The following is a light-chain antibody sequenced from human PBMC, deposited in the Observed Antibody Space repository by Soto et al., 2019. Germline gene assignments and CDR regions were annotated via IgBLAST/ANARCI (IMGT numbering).Light chain of an antibody. V-gene: IGLV1-40*01. CDR2: GNS. J-gene: IGLJ2*01. CDR1: SSNIGAGYD. Sequence: QSVLTQPPSVSGAPGQRVTISCTGSSSNIGAGYDVHWYQQLPGTAPKLLIYGNSNRPSGVPDRFSGSKSGTAASLAITGLHAEEEADYYCQSYDSSLSVVFGGGTKVTVL. CDR3: QSYDSSLSVV.